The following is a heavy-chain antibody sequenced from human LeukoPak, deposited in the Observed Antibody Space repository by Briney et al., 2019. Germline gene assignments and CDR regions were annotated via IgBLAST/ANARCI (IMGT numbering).Heavy chain of an antibody. D-gene: IGHD1-26*01. V-gene: IGHV1-3*01. Sequence: ASVKVSCKASGSTFSNFALHWMRQAPGQRLEWMGWINGGTGHTKSSHKFQGRVTITTDTSAATAYLELSSLSSEDTAVYYCATFLNTGSYFFYFDSWGQGTLVTVSS. CDR2: INGGTGHT. J-gene: IGHJ4*02. CDR1: GSTFSNFA. CDR3: ATFLNTGSYFFYFDS.